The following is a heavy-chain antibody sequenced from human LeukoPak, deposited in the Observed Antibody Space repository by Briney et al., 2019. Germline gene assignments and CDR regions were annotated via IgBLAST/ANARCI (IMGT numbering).Heavy chain of an antibody. D-gene: IGHD2-21*02. V-gene: IGHV4-31*03. Sequence: SQTLSLTCTVSGSSISSGDHYWGWIRQHPGKGLEWIGYIYYSGSTHYTPSLKSRVTISVDTSKNHFSLKLRSVTAADTAVYYCAREVIVEVVTARVFDPWGQGTLVTVSS. J-gene: IGHJ5*02. CDR3: AREVIVEVVTARVFDP. CDR1: GSSISSGDHY. CDR2: IYYSGST.